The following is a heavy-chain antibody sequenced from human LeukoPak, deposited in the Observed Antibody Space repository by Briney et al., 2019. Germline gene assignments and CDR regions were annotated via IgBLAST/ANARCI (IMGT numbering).Heavy chain of an antibody. Sequence: PSETLSLTCTVSGGSISSGSYYWGWIRQPPGKGLEWIGSIYYSGSTYYNPSLKSRVTISVDTSKNQFSLKLSSVTAADTAVYYCARLPMGSFGVRGVFNEIDYWGQGTLVTVSS. J-gene: IGHJ4*02. CDR1: GGSISSGSYY. CDR2: IYYSGST. CDR3: ARLPMGSFGVRGVFNEIDY. D-gene: IGHD3-10*01. V-gene: IGHV4-39*01.